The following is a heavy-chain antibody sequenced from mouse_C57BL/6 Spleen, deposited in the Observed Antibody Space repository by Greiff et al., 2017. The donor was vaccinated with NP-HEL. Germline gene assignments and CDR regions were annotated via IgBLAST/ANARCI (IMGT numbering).Heavy chain of an antibody. V-gene: IGHV1-64*01. D-gene: IGHD2-1*01. J-gene: IGHJ2*01. CDR3: AREEAIYYAFDY. CDR1: GYTFTSYW. Sequence: QVQLQQPGAELVKPGASVKLSCKASGYTFTSYWMHWVKRRPGQGLEWIGMIHPNSGSTNYNEKFKSKATLTVDKSSSTAYMQLSSLTSEDSAVYYCAREEAIYYAFDYWGQGTTLTVSS. CDR2: IHPNSGST.